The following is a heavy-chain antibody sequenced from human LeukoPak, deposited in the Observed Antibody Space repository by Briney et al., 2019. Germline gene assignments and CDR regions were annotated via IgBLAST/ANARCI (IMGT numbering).Heavy chain of an antibody. CDR2: IYHSGST. CDR1: GGSISSGGYS. V-gene: IGHV4-30-2*01. CDR3: ASQLSPGIGYFDY. D-gene: IGHD2/OR15-2a*01. J-gene: IGHJ4*02. Sequence: SETLPLTCAVSGGSISSGGYSWSWIRQPPGKGLEWIGYIYHSGSTYYNPSLKSRVTISVDMSKNQFSLKLSSVTAADTAVYYCASQLSPGIGYFDYWGQGTLVTVSS.